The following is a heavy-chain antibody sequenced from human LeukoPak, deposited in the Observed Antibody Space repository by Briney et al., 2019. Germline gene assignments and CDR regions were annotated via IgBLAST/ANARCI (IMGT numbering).Heavy chain of an antibody. J-gene: IGHJ6*04. D-gene: IGHD3-16*01. CDR1: GGSISSSNW. CDR2: IYHSGST. V-gene: IGHV4-4*02. Sequence: SGTLSLTCAVSGGSISSSNWWSWVRQPPGKGLEWIGEIYHSGSTNYNPSLKSRVTISVDKSKNQFSLKLSSVTAADTAMYYCARRGISMRLGGMDVWGKGTTVTVSS. CDR3: ARRGISMRLGGMDV.